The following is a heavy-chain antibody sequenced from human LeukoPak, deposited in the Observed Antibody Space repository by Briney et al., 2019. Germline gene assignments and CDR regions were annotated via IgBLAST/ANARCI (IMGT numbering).Heavy chain of an antibody. CDR1: EFTFSNYA. CDR3: ARPIVGATTPWDY. D-gene: IGHD1-26*01. V-gene: IGHV3-21*01. J-gene: IGHJ4*02. Sequence: GGSLRLSCAASEFTFSNYAMSWVRQVPGKGLEWVSSISSSSSYIYYADSVKGRFTISRDNAKNSLYLQMNSLRAEDTAVYYCARPIVGATTPWDYWGQGTLVTVSS. CDR2: ISSSSSYI.